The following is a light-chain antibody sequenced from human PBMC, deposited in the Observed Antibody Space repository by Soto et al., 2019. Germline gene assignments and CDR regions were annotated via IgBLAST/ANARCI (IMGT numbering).Light chain of an antibody. V-gene: IGKV3-11*01. J-gene: IGKJ4*01. CDR2: DAS. CDR3: QQRSNWPPLT. Sequence: EIVLTQSPATLSLSPGERATLSCRASQSVSWYLAWYQQKPGQAPRLLIYDASNRATGIPARFSGSGSGTEFTLTISSLEPEDFAVYYCQQRSNWPPLTFGGGTKVEIK. CDR1: QSVSWY.